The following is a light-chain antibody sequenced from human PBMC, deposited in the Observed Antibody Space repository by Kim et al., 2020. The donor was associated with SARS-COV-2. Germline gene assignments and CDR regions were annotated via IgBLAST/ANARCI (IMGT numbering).Light chain of an antibody. CDR1: SGSIASNY. CDR2: ENN. Sequence: TVTISCPRSSGSIASNYVQWYQQRPGSSPTTVIYENNQRPSGVPDRFSGSIDSSSNSASLTISGLKTEDEADYCCQSYDSSNPWVFGGGTQLTVL. V-gene: IGLV6-57*01. J-gene: IGLJ3*02. CDR3: QSYDSSNPWV.